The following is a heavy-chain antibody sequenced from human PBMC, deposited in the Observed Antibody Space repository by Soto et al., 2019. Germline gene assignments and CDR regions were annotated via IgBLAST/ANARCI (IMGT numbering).Heavy chain of an antibody. D-gene: IGHD3-22*01. CDR1: GGTFSSYA. V-gene: IGHV1-69*01. CDR3: ARDLGYYDSSGYYHDAFDI. Sequence: QVQLVQSGAEVKKPGSSVKVSCKASGGTFSSYAISWVRQAPGQGLEWMGGIIPIFGTANYAQKFQGRVTITADEATSTACMEQSSLRSEDTAVYYCARDLGYYDSSGYYHDAFDIWGQGTMVTVSS. J-gene: IGHJ3*02. CDR2: IIPIFGTA.